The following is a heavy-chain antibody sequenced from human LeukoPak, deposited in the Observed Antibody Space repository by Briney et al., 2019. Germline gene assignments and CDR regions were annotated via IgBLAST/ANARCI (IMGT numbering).Heavy chain of an antibody. CDR1: GFTFNNYN. CDR3: AKEYGYDYNYFYSMDV. D-gene: IGHD1-1*01. CDR2: ITSSGTYI. Sequence: KTGGSLKLSCATSGFTFNNYNMNWVRQAPGRALEWVSSITSSGTYIFYADSVKGRFTISRDNAKNSLYLQMNSLGPEDTAVYFCAKEYGYDYNYFYSMDVWGKGTTVTISS. V-gene: IGHV3-21*01. J-gene: IGHJ6*03.